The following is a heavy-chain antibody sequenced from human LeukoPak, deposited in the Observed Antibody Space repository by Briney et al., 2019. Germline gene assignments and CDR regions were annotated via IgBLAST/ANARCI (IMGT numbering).Heavy chain of an antibody. V-gene: IGHV3-15*01. Sequence: GGSLRLSCAASGFTFSNAWMSWVRQAPGKGLEWVGRIKSKTDGGTTDYAAPVKGRFTISRDDSKNTLYLQMNSLKTEDTAVYYCTTEGGWSVVNLDYWGQGTLVTVSS. J-gene: IGHJ4*02. CDR3: TTEGGWSVVNLDY. D-gene: IGHD3-22*01. CDR1: GFTFSNAW. CDR2: IKSKTDGGTT.